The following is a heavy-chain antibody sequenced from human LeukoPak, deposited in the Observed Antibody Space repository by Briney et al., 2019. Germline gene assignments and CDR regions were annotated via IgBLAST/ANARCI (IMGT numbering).Heavy chain of an antibody. Sequence: ASVKVSCKASGYTFTSNYIHWVRQAPGQGLEWMGMIYPRDGSTSYAQKFQGRVTMTRDTSTSTVYMELSSLRSEDTAVYYCASLATIGSDSFDIWGQGTMVTVSS. CDR2: IYPRDGST. CDR3: ASLATIGSDSFDI. CDR1: GYTFTSNY. J-gene: IGHJ3*02. D-gene: IGHD2-2*03. V-gene: IGHV1-46*01.